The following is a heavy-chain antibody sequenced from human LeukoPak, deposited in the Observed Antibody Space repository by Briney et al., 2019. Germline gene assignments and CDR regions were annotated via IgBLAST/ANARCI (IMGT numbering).Heavy chain of an antibody. CDR3: TLFGPGKQPDDFWSGYPTYQNNY. CDR2: IIPIFGTA. D-gene: IGHD3-3*01. CDR1: GGTFSSYA. Sequence: GASVKVSCKASGGTFSSYAISWVRQAPGQGLEWMGGIIPIFGTANYAQKFQGRVTITTDESTSTAYMELSSLRSEDTAVYYCTLFGPGKQPDDFWSGYPTYQNNYWGQGTLVTVSS. J-gene: IGHJ4*02. V-gene: IGHV1-69*05.